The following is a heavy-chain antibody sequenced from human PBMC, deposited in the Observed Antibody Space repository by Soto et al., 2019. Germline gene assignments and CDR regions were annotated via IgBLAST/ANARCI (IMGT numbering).Heavy chain of an antibody. V-gene: IGHV1-69*06. J-gene: IGHJ4*02. Sequence: GASVKVSCKASGGTFSSYAISWVRQAPGQGLEWMGGIIPIFGTANYAQKFQGRVTITADKSTSTAYMELSSLRSEDTAVYYCARDQMASGDRFDYWGQGTLVTVSS. CDR3: ARDQMASGDRFDY. CDR2: IIPIFGTA. D-gene: IGHD2-21*02. CDR1: GGTFSSYA.